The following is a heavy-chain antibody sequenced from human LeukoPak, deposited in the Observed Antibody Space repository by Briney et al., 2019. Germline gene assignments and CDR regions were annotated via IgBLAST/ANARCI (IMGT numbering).Heavy chain of an antibody. D-gene: IGHD6-13*01. J-gene: IGHJ6*03. V-gene: IGHV1-18*01. CDR3: ARGPPKQQLHYYYSYMDV. CDR2: ISSYNGNT. Sequence: GASVNVSFKASGYTFTICGMSWVREAPAQGREWMGWISSYNGNTNYPQKLQGRVTMTTDTSTSTAYMELRSMRSDDTAVYYCARGPPKQQLHYYYSYMDVWGKGTTVTVSS. CDR1: GYTFTICG.